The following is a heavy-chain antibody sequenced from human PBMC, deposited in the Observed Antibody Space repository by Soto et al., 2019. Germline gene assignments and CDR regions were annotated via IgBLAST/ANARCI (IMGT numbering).Heavy chain of an antibody. D-gene: IGHD2-2*01. CDR1: GYTLTELS. CDR3: ATAKTPAEPHLKIVVVPAAIYAFDI. J-gene: IGHJ3*02. CDR2: FDPEDGET. Sequence: ASVKVSCKVSGYTLTELSMHWVRQAPGKGLEWMGGFDPEDGETIYAQKFQGRVTMTEDTSTDTAYMELSSLRSEDTAVYYCATAKTPAEPHLKIVVVPAAIYAFDIWGQGTMVTVSS. V-gene: IGHV1-24*01.